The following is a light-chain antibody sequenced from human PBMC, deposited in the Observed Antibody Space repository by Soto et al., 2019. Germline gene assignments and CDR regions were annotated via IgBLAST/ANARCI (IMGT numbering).Light chain of an antibody. CDR3: QHCNSYSEA. J-gene: IGKJ1*01. V-gene: IGKV1-5*03. CDR1: QTISSW. Sequence: DIQMTQSPSTLSGSVGDRVTITCRASQTISSWLAWYQQKPGKAPKLLIYKASTLKSGVPSRFSGSGSGTEFTLTINSLQPDDFATYYCQHCNSYSEAVGQGNKVDIK. CDR2: KAS.